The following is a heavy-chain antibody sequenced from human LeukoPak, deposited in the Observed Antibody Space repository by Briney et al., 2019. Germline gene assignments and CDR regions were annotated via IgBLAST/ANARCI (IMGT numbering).Heavy chain of an antibody. V-gene: IGHV3-15*01. D-gene: IGHD2-15*01. Sequence: PGGSLRLSCAASGFTFSSYAMTWVRQAPGKGPEWVGRIKSKNDGETTDYGAPVKGRFTISRDDSKNTLYLQMNSLKTDGTAIYYCTPVMVEDRGFWGQGTLVTVSS. CDR2: IKSKNDGETT. J-gene: IGHJ4*02. CDR1: GFTFSSYA. CDR3: TPVMVEDRGF.